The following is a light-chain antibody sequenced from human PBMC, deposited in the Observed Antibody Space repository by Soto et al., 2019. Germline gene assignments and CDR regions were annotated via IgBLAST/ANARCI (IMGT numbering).Light chain of an antibody. Sequence: EIVLTQSPGTLSLSPWERATLSCRASQLVSRSYLAWYQQKPGQAPRLLIYDASSRATGIPDRFSGSGSGTDFTLSISRLEPEEFAVYYCQQYGSTPLTFGGGTKVEIK. J-gene: IGKJ4*01. CDR3: QQYGSTPLT. CDR1: QLVSRSY. CDR2: DAS. V-gene: IGKV3-20*01.